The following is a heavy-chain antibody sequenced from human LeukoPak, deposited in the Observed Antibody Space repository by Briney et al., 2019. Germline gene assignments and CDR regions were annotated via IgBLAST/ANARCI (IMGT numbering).Heavy chain of an antibody. CDR3: TTRYSRRWYPRYYFDY. V-gene: IGHV3-15*01. D-gene: IGHD6-13*01. J-gene: IGHJ4*02. CDR1: GFTFSNAW. Sequence: GSLRLSCAASGFTFSNAWMSWVRPAPGKGLAWVGRIKSKTDGGTTDYAAPAKGRFTISRDDSKNTLYLQMNSMKAEGTAVYHCTTRYSRRWYPRYYFDYWGQGTLVTVSS. CDR2: IKSKTDGGTT.